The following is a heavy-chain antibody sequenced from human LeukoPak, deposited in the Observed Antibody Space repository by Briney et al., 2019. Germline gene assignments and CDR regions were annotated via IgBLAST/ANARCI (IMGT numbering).Heavy chain of an antibody. D-gene: IGHD5-18*01. CDR3: ARSKSMVTASWFDP. CDR2: ISSSGSTI. J-gene: IGHJ5*02. Sequence: PGGSLRLSCAASGFTFSSYSMNWVRQAPGKGLEWVSYISSSGSTIYYADSVKGRFTISRDNAKNSLYLQMNSLRAEDTAVYYCARSKSMVTASWFDPWGQGTLVTVSS. V-gene: IGHV3-48*01. CDR1: GFTFSSYS.